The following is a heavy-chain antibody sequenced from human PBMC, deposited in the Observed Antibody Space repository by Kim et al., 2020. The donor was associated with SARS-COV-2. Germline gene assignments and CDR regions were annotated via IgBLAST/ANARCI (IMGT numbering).Heavy chain of an antibody. D-gene: IGHD5-18*01. CDR2: IYYSGST. CDR3: ASRSGWIQRWHIDY. Sequence: SETLSLTCTVSGGSISSSSYYWGWIRQPPGKGLEWIGSIYYSGSTYYTPSLKIRVTISISTSKNQFSLKLGSVTAADTAVYACASRSGWIQRWHIDYWG. V-gene: IGHV4-39*01. J-gene: IGHJ4*01. CDR1: GGSISSSSYY.